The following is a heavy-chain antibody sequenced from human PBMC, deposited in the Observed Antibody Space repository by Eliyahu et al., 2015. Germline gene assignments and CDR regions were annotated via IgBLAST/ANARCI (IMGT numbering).Heavy chain of an antibody. CDR1: GGSFSGYY. CDR2: INHSGST. Sequence: QVQLQQWGAGLLKPSETLSLTCAVYGGSFSGYYWSWIRPPPGKGVEWIGEINHSGSTNYNPSLKSRVTISVDTSKNQFSLKVRSVTAADTAVYYCARGRLYSYGRPQAGAFDIWGQGTMVTVSS. J-gene: IGHJ3*02. D-gene: IGHD5-18*01. V-gene: IGHV4-34*01. CDR3: ARGRLYSYGRPQAGAFDI.